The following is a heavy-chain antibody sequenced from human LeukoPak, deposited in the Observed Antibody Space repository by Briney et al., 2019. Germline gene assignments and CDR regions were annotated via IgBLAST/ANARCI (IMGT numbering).Heavy chain of an antibody. Sequence: AGGALRLSCAASGFTFSSYWMHWVRQAPGKGLVWVSRINSDGSSTSYADSVKGRFTISRDNAKNTLYLQMNSLRAEDTAVYYCARDRLYCGGDCLDPWGQGTLVTVSS. D-gene: IGHD2-21*02. J-gene: IGHJ5*02. CDR1: GFTFSSYW. CDR2: INSDGSST. CDR3: ARDRLYCGGDCLDP. V-gene: IGHV3-74*01.